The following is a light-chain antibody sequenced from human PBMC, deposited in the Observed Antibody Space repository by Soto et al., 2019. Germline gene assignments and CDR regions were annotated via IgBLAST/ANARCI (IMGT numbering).Light chain of an antibody. J-gene: IGLJ2*01. Sequence: QLVLTQPPSASGTPGQRVTISCSGSSSNIGSNTVNWYQQVPGTAPKLLIYRNDQRPSGVPDRFSGSKSGTSASLAISGLQSEDETDYYCTAWDDSLSGVFFGGGTKLTVL. CDR3: TAWDDSLSGVF. CDR1: SSNIGSNT. CDR2: RND. V-gene: IGLV1-44*01.